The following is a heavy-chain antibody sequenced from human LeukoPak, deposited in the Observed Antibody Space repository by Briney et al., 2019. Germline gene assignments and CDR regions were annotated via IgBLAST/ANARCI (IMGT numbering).Heavy chain of an antibody. CDR3: ARPPYCSGGSCYYDY. CDR1: GYSFTSYW. D-gene: IGHD2-15*01. J-gene: IGHJ4*02. V-gene: IGHV5-51*01. Sequence: GESLKISCKGSGYSFTSYWIGWVRQMPGKGLEWMGIIYPGDSDTRYSPSFQGQVTISADKSISTAYLQWSSLKASDTATYYCARPPYCSGGSCYYDYWGQGTLVTVSS. CDR2: IYPGDSDT.